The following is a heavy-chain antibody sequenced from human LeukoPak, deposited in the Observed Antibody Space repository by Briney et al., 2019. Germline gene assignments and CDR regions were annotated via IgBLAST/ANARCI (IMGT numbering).Heavy chain of an antibody. CDR3: ATDWNCGGDCYSDAFDI. CDR1: GYTLTELS. Sequence: ASVKVSCKVSGYTLTELSMHWVRQAPGKVLEWMGGFDPEDGETIYAQKFQGRVTMTEDTSTDTAYMELSSLRSEDTAVYYCATDWNCGGDCYSDAFDIWGQGTMVTVSS. D-gene: IGHD2-21*02. CDR2: FDPEDGET. J-gene: IGHJ3*02. V-gene: IGHV1-24*01.